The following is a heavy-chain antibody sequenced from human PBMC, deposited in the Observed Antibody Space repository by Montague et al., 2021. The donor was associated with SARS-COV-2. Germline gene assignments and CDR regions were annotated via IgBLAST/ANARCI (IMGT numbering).Heavy chain of an antibody. D-gene: IGHD6-19*01. Sequence: SETLSLTCAVYGGSFSGYHWSWIRQPPGKGLEWIGEINHSGSTNYNPSLKSRVTISVDTSKNQFSLKLSSVTAADTAVYYCARGGRQWLVIDQCYYFDYWGQGTMVTVSS. V-gene: IGHV4-34*01. J-gene: IGHJ4*01. CDR2: INHSGST. CDR1: GGSFSGYH. CDR3: ARGGRQWLVIDQCYYFDY.